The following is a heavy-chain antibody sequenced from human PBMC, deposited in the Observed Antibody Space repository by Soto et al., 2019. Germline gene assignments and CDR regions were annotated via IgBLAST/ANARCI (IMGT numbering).Heavy chain of an antibody. CDR2: IIPIFGTA. V-gene: IGHV1-69*01. J-gene: IGHJ4*02. D-gene: IGHD6-19*01. CDR1: GGTFSSYA. CDR3: ARVTGYSGGWDPGYFDY. Sequence: QVQLVQSGAEVKKPGSSVKVSCKASGGTFSSYAISWVRQAPGQGLEWMGGIIPIFGTANYAQKFQGRVTITADESTSTAYIELSSLRSEDTAVYYCARVTGYSGGWDPGYFDYCGQGTLVTVAS.